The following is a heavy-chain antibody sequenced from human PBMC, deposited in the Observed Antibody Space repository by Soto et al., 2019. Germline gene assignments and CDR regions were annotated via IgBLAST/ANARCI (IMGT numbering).Heavy chain of an antibody. D-gene: IGHD3-10*01. CDR3: AKDKGSGAYYYYYYMDV. J-gene: IGHJ6*03. CDR2: ISWNSGSI. Sequence: GGSLRLSCAASGFTFDDYAMHWVRQAPGKGLEWVSGISWNSGSIGYADSVKGRFTISRDNAKNSLYLQMNSLRAEDTALYYCAKDKGSGAYYYYYYMDVWGKGTTVTVSS. V-gene: IGHV3-9*01. CDR1: GFTFDDYA.